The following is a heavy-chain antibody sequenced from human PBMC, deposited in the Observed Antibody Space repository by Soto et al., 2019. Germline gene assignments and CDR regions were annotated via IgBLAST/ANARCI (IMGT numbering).Heavy chain of an antibody. V-gene: IGHV3-33*08. CDR2: IWYDGSNK. Sequence: PGGSLRLSCAASGFTFSSYAMHWVRQAPGKGLEWVAVIWYDGSNKYYADSVKGRFTISRDNSKNTLYLQMNSLRAEDTAVYYCARAPESSSSWPEGGQGTLVTVSS. J-gene: IGHJ4*02. CDR1: GFTFSSYA. D-gene: IGHD6-13*01. CDR3: ARAPESSSSWPE.